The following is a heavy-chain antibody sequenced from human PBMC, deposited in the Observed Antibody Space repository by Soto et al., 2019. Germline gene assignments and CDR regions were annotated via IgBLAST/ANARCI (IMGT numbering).Heavy chain of an antibody. J-gene: IGHJ5*02. Sequence: SVKVSCKASGGTFYTYTFSWVRQAPGQGLEWMGSITPIYPTTNYAEKFQGRLTVTADGSTNTAYMELNSLTSEDTAVYYCARIPRYSFPTSDDLASWGQGTRVTVSS. CDR1: GGTFYTYT. D-gene: IGHD5-18*01. V-gene: IGHV1-69*13. CDR2: ITPIYPTT. CDR3: ARIPRYSFPTSDDLAS.